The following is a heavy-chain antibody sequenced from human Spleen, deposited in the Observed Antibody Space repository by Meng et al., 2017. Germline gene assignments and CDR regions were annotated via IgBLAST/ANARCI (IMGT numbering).Heavy chain of an antibody. Sequence: GESLKISCAASGFTFSSYWMHWVRQAPGKGLVWVSRINSDGSSTSYADSVKGRFTISRDNAKNTLFLQMNSLRAEDTAVYYCARDRYYGSGSYYNEVDYWGQGTLVTVSS. J-gene: IGHJ4*02. CDR1: GFTFSSYW. D-gene: IGHD3-10*01. CDR3: ARDRYYGSGSYYNEVDY. V-gene: IGHV3-74*01. CDR2: INSDGSST.